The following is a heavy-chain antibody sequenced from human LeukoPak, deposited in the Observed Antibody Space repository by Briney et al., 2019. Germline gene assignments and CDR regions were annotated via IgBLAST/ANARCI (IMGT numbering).Heavy chain of an antibody. CDR1: EFIFSSYG. Sequence: GGSLRLSCVASEFIFSSYGMNWVRQAPGKGLEWVGRIRSKNDGGATGYAAPVKGRFTISRDDSKDTLYLQMNSLKTEDTAVYYCTTDHRAAAGRGVHGFDVWGQGTMVTVSS. J-gene: IGHJ3*01. D-gene: IGHD6-13*01. CDR2: IRSKNDGGAT. V-gene: IGHV3-15*01. CDR3: TTDHRAAAGRGVHGFDV.